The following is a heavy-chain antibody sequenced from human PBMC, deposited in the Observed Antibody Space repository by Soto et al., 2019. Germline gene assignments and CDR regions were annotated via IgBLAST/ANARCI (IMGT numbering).Heavy chain of an antibody. J-gene: IGHJ6*02. CDR3: ARDSSRYYYYYGMDV. Sequence: PGESLKISCKGSGYSFTSYWIGWVXXXXGKGLEWXGXIYPGDSDTRYSPSFQGQVTISADKSISTAYLQWSSLKASDTAMYYCARDSSRYYYYYGMDVWGQGTTVTV. CDR1: GYSFTSYW. V-gene: IGHV5-51*01. D-gene: IGHD6-13*01. CDR2: IYPGDSDT.